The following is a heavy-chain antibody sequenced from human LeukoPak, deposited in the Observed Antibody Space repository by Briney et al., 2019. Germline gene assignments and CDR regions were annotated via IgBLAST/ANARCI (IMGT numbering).Heavy chain of an antibody. V-gene: IGHV4-30-4*08. CDR2: IYYNGST. CDR3: ARHESGSGWYTGGAFDI. J-gene: IGHJ3*02. CDR1: GGSISSGDYY. D-gene: IGHD6-19*01. Sequence: PSETLSLTCTVSGGSISSGDYYWSWIRQPPGKGLEWIGYIYYNGSTYYNPSLKSRVTISVDTSKNQFSLKLSSVTAADTAVYYCARHESGSGWYTGGAFDIWGQGTMVTVSS.